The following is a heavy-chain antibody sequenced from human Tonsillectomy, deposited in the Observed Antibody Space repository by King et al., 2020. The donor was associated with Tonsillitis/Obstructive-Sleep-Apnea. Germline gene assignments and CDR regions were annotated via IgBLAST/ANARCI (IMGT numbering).Heavy chain of an antibody. Sequence: QLQESGPGLVKPSQTLSLTCTVSGGSISSGGYYWSWIRQHPGKGLEWIGYIYYSGSTYYNPSLKSRVTISVDTSKNQFSLKLSSVTAADTAVYYCARLVSTAMVTNWFDSWGQGTLVTVSS. D-gene: IGHD5-18*01. CDR1: GGSISSGGYY. CDR2: IYYSGST. CDR3: ARLVSTAMVTNWFDS. V-gene: IGHV4-31*03. J-gene: IGHJ5*01.